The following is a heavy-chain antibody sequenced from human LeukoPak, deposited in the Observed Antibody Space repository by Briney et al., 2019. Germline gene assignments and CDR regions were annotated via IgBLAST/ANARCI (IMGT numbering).Heavy chain of an antibody. Sequence: GGSLRLSCAASGFTFSSYAMSWVRQAPGKELEWVSAISGSGGSTYYADSVKGRFTISRDNSKNTLYLQMNSLRAEDTAVYYCAKPLAYCGGDCSAGFDYWGQGTLVTVSS. V-gene: IGHV3-23*01. D-gene: IGHD2-21*02. CDR3: AKPLAYCGGDCSAGFDY. CDR1: GFTFSSYA. J-gene: IGHJ4*02. CDR2: ISGSGGST.